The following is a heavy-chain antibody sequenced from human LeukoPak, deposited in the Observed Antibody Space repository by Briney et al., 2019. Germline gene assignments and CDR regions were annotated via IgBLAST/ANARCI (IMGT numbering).Heavy chain of an antibody. V-gene: IGHV3-30*18. CDR1: GFTFSGYG. D-gene: IGHD6-19*01. CDR3: AKETSGWFDY. Sequence: GGSLRLSCAASGFTFSGYGMHWVRQAPGKGLEWVAVISYDGSNKYYADSVKGRFTISRDNSKNTLYLQMNSLRAENTAVYYCAKETSGWFDYWGQGTLVTVSS. CDR2: ISYDGSNK. J-gene: IGHJ4*02.